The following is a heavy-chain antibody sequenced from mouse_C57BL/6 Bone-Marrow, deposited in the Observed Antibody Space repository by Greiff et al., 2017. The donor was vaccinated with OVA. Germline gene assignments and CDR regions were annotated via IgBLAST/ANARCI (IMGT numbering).Heavy chain of an antibody. CDR1: GYTFTSYW. Sequence: QVQLQQPGAELVKPGASVKLSCKASGYTFTSYWMHWVKQRPGRGLEWIGRIDPNSGGTKYTATFPCTSTLTVDKPSSTAYMQLSSLTSEDSAVYYCTRMGAIDYWGQGTSVTVSS. CDR3: TRMGAIDY. J-gene: IGHJ4*01. V-gene: IGHV1-72*01. CDR2: IDPNSGGT. D-gene: IGHD2-3*01.